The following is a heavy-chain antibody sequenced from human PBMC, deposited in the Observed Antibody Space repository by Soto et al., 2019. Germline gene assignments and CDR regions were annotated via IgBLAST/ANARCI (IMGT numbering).Heavy chain of an antibody. Sequence: SVKVSCKASGGTFSSYAISWVRQAPGQGLEWMGGIIPIFGTANYAQKFQGRVTITADESTSTAYMELSSLRSEDTAVYYCAREWQPTNAFDIWGQGTMVTVSS. J-gene: IGHJ3*02. CDR2: IIPIFGTA. CDR3: AREWQPTNAFDI. D-gene: IGHD1-1*01. V-gene: IGHV1-69*13. CDR1: GGTFSSYA.